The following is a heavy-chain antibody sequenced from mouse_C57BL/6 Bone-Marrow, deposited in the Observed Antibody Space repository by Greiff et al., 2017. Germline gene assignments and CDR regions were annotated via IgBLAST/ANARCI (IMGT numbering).Heavy chain of an antibody. Sequence: EVQLQQSGTVLARPGASVKMSCKTSGYTFTSYWMHWVKQRPGQGLEWIGAIYPGNSDTSYNQKFKGKAKLTAGTSASTAYMELSSLTNEDSAVYYCTRDGEGYFDVWGTGTTVTVSS. CDR1: GYTFTSYW. V-gene: IGHV1-5*01. CDR3: TRDGEGYFDV. J-gene: IGHJ1*03. CDR2: IYPGNSDT.